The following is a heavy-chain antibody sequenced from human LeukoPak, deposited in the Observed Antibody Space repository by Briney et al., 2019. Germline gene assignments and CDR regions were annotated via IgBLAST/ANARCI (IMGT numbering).Heavy chain of an antibody. CDR3: ARGIRGRGYSYGYRDYYYYYMDV. J-gene: IGHJ6*03. D-gene: IGHD5-18*01. CDR2: IKQDGSEK. CDR1: GFTFSSYW. Sequence: GGSLRLSCAASGFTFSSYWMSWVRQAPGKGLEWVANIKQDGSEKYYVDSVKGRFTISRDNAKNSLYLQMNSLRAEDTAVYYCARGIRGRGYSYGYRDYYYYYMDVWGKGTTVTVSS. V-gene: IGHV3-7*01.